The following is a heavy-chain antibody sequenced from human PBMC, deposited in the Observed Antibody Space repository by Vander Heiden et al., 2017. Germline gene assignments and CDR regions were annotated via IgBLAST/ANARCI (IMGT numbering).Heavy chain of an antibody. CDR1: GYTFTGYY. Sequence: QVQLVQSGAEVKKPGASVKVSCKASGYTFTGYYMHWVRQAPGQGLEWMGWINPNSGGTNYAQKFQGRVTMTRDTSISTAYMELSRLRSDETAVYYCARDGPPHYYDSWTGSLYFQHWGQGTLVTVSS. CDR3: ARDGPPHYYDSWTGSLYFQH. CDR2: INPNSGGT. J-gene: IGHJ1*01. D-gene: IGHD3-9*01. V-gene: IGHV1-2*02.